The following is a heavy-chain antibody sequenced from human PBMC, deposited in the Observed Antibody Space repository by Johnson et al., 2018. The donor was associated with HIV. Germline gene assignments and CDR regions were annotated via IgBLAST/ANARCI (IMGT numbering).Heavy chain of an antibody. Sequence: QVQLVESGGRVVQPGRSLRLSCVASGFTFSSYTMHWVRQAPGKGLEWVAIISYDGSNKYYRDSVKGRFTISRDNSKNTLYLQMNSLRAEDTAVYYCARLDEIAAAGTGDAFDIWGQGTMVIVST. J-gene: IGHJ3*02. V-gene: IGHV3-30*04. CDR1: GFTFSSYT. CDR2: ISYDGSNK. CDR3: ARLDEIAAAGTGDAFDI. D-gene: IGHD6-13*01.